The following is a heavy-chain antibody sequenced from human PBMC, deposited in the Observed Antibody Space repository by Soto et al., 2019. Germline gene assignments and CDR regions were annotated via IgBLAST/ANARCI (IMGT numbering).Heavy chain of an antibody. CDR3: ARMATSGTLGWYDP. V-gene: IGHV1-8*01. D-gene: IGHD3-16*01. Sequence: ASVKVSCKASGYTFGNNDISWVRQGTGQGLEWMGWMNPNSGKGGYAQKFQGRVTMTRDTSTSTAYMELSSLTSDDTAIYYCARMATSGTLGWYDPLGRGTMVVFSS. J-gene: IGHJ5*02. CDR1: GYTFGNND. CDR2: MNPNSGKG.